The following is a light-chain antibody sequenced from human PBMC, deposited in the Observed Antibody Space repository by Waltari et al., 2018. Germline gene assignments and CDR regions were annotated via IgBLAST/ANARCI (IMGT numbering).Light chain of an antibody. CDR3: QSYDNRLRGSVL. V-gene: IGLV1-40*01. CDR1: KSIISSFD. Sequence: QSVLTQPPSVSGAPAQRVTIPRLGGKSIISSFDLNWHHHPPGRVPKHLIYENTKRASGVPDRFSGSKSGTSASLAIEGLQPEDGGDYYCQSYDNRLRGSVLFGGGTKVTV. CDR2: ENT. J-gene: IGLJ3*02.